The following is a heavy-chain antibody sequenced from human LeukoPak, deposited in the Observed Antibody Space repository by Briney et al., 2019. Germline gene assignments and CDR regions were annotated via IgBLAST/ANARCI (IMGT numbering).Heavy chain of an antibody. D-gene: IGHD6-6*01. CDR3: ARVYEYSIYNWFDP. J-gene: IGHJ5*02. V-gene: IGHV4-59*01. CDR1: GGSISSYY. Sequence: SETLSLTCTVSGGSISSYYWSWLRQPPGKGLEWIGYIYYSGSTNYNPSLKSRVTISVDTSKNQFSLKLSSVTAADTAVYYCARVYEYSIYNWFDPWGQGTLVTVSS. CDR2: IYYSGST.